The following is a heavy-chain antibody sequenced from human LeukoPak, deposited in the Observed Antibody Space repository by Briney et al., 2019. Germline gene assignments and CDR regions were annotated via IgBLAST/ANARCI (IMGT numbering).Heavy chain of an antibody. CDR3: VREDPSEYGSIDY. V-gene: IGHV3-48*02. D-gene: IGHD2/OR15-2a*01. CDR2: ISRSSSSK. Sequence: GGSLRLSCVGSGFSFSSDWMHWVRQAPGKGLEWVAYISRSSSSKHYADSVKGRFTISRDNAKNSLYLQMNSLRDEDTAVYYCVREDPSEYGSIDYWGQGTLVTVSS. CDR1: GFSFSSDW. J-gene: IGHJ4*02.